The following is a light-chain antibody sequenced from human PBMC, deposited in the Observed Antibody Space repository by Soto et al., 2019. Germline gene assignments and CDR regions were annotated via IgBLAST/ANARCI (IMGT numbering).Light chain of an antibody. Sequence: QTHTTLSVSPGERATRSCRASQSVSSNLAWYQQKPGQAPRFLIYGASTRATGIPARFSGSGSGTEFTLTISSLQSEDIAVYYCQQYDSRPLTFGRGTKVDIK. CDR2: GAS. CDR3: QQYDSRPLT. CDR1: QSVSSN. V-gene: IGKV3-15*01. J-gene: IGKJ4*01.